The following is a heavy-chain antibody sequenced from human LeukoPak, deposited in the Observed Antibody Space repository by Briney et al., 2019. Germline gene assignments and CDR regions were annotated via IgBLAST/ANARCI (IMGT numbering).Heavy chain of an antibody. CDR2: IYPGDSDT. J-gene: IGHJ5*02. CDR3: ARRSSSWYGGPNWFDP. V-gene: IGHV5-51*01. Sequence: GESLKISCKGSGYSFTSYWIGWVRQMPGKGLEWMGIIYPGDSDTRYSPSFQGQVTISADKSISTAYLQWSSLKASDTAVYYCARRSSSWYGGPNWFDPWGQGTLVTVYS. CDR1: GYSFTSYW. D-gene: IGHD6-13*01.